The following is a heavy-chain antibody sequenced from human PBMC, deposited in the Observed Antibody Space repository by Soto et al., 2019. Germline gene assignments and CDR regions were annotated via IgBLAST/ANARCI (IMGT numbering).Heavy chain of an antibody. D-gene: IGHD6-13*01. CDR2: ISSSSSYI. CDR1: GFTFSSYS. CDR3: ERGGNNLEYSSSGGR. J-gene: IGHJ4*02. V-gene: IGHV3-21*01. Sequence: EVQLLESGGGLVKPGGSLRLSCAASGFTFSSYSMNWVRQAPGKGLEWVSSISSSSSYIYYADSVKGRFTISRDNAKNSLYLQMNSLRAEDTDVYDCERGGNNLEYSSSGGRGGQGTLVTVSS.